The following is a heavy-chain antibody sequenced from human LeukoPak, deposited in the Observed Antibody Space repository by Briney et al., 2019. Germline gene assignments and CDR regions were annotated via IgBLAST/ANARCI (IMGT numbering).Heavy chain of an antibody. CDR3: ARNYYYDSNGYFHY. J-gene: IGHJ4*02. CDR1: GFTFDDYA. CDR2: ISWNSGSI. D-gene: IGHD3-22*01. V-gene: IGHV3-9*01. Sequence: PGRSLRLSCAASGFTFDDYAMHWVRQAPGKGLEWVSGISWNSGSIGYADSVKGRFTISRDNAKNSLYLQMHSLRAEDTAVYYCARNYYYDSNGYFHYWGQGTLVTVSS.